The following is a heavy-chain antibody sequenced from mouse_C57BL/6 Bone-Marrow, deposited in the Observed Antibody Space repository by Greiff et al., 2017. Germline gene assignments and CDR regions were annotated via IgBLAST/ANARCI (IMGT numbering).Heavy chain of an antibody. CDR2: IYPGDGDT. D-gene: IGHD4-1*01. CDR3: ARKLGGVYYAMDY. V-gene: IGHV1-82*01. J-gene: IGHJ4*01. CDR1: GYAFSSSW. Sequence: VQLKESGPELVKPGASVKISCKASGYAFSSSWMNWVKQRPGKGLEWIGRIYPGDGDTNYNGKFKGKATLTADKSSSTAYMQLSSLTSEDSAVYFCARKLGGVYYAMDYWGQGTSVTVSS.